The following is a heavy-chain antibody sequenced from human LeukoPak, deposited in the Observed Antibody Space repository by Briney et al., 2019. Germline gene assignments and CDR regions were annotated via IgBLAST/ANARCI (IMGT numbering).Heavy chain of an antibody. D-gene: IGHD2-2*01. V-gene: IGHV3-NL1*01. CDR3: ARDRRYCSTSSSCYELYFDY. CDR1: GFTFSSYG. Sequence: GGSLRLSCAASGFTFSSYGMHWVRQAPGKGLEWVSVIYSGGSTYYADSVKGRFTISRDNSKNALYLQMNDLRAEDTAVYYCARDRRYCSTSSSCYELYFDYWGQGTLVTVSS. CDR2: IYSGGST. J-gene: IGHJ4*02.